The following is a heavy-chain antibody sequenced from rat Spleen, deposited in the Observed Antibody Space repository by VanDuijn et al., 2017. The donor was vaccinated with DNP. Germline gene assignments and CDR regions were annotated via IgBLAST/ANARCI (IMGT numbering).Heavy chain of an antibody. D-gene: IGHD1-7*01. Sequence: EVQLVESGGGLVQPGRSLKLSCTASGFTFSDFNMAWVRQAPKKGLEWVANIIYDGSRAYYRDSVKGRFTISRDNAKSTLYLQMNSLRSADTATYYCSREGYGYDWGQGVMVTVSS. CDR3: SREGYGYD. CDR2: IIYDGSRA. J-gene: IGHJ2*01. V-gene: IGHV5S10*01. CDR1: GFTFSDFN.